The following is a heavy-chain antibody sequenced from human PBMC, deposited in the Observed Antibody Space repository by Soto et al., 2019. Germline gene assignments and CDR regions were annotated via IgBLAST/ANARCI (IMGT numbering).Heavy chain of an antibody. D-gene: IGHD2-15*01. Sequence: EVQLVESGGGLVQPGGSLRLSCAASGFTVRSNYMSWVRQAPGKGLEWVSGIYLGATSQYADSVKGRFTISRDDSKNTLYLQMPSLRAEDTAVYYCARELVYCSRPLCYPYPFDYWGQGTLVTVSS. CDR3: ARELVYCSRPLCYPYPFDY. CDR1: GFTVRSNY. J-gene: IGHJ4*02. CDR2: IYLGATS. V-gene: IGHV3-66*01.